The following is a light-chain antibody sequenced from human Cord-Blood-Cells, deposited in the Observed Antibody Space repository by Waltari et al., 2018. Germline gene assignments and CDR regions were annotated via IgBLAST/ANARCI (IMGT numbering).Light chain of an antibody. Sequence: SYELTQPSSVSVSPGQTARITCPGDVLAKKYARWFQQKPGQVPVLVIYKDSERPSGIPERFSGSSSGTTVTLTISGAQVEDEADYYCYSAADNNLVFGGGTKLTVL. J-gene: IGLJ3*02. CDR3: YSAADNNLV. CDR2: KDS. V-gene: IGLV3-27*01. CDR1: VLAKKY.